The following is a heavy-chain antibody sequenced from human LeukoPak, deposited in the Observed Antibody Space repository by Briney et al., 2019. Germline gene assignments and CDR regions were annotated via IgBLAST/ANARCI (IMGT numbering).Heavy chain of an antibody. CDR2: ISAYNGNT. Sequence: ASVKVSCKASGYTFTSYGISWVRQAPGQGLEWMGWISAYNGNTNYAQKLQGRVTMTTDTSTSTAYMELRSLRSDDTAVYYCARPSTTVTTRRPQAFDIWGQGTMVTVSS. CDR3: ARPSTTVTTRRPQAFDI. CDR1: GYTFTSYG. V-gene: IGHV1-18*01. J-gene: IGHJ3*02. D-gene: IGHD4-17*01.